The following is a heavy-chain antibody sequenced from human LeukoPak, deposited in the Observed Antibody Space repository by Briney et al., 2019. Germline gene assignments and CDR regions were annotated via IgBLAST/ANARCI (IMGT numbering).Heavy chain of an antibody. J-gene: IGHJ6*03. Sequence: GESLKISCKGSGYSFTSYWIGWVRQMPGKGLEWMGIIYPGDSDTRYSPSFQGQVTISADKSISTAYLQWISLKASDTAMYYCARCMGSYYYYYYMDVWGKRTTVTVSS. CDR2: IYPGDSDT. CDR1: GYSFTSYW. V-gene: IGHV5-51*01. CDR3: ARCMGSYYYYYYMDV. D-gene: IGHD2-8*01.